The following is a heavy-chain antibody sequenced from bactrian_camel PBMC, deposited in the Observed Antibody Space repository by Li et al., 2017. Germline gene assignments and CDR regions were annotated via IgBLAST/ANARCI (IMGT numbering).Heavy chain of an antibody. D-gene: IGHD4*01. CDR3: VRGWDDDTWSLKY. V-gene: IGHV3S40*01. J-gene: IGHJ4*01. CDR1: GFTFRNYD. Sequence: DVQLVESGGGLVHPGGSLRLSCAASGFTFRNYDMAWVRQAPGKGLEWVSAINGGGGATYYADSVKGQFTISRDNAKNTVYLQMNSLKPEDTAVYYCVRGWDDDTWSLKYWGQGTQVTVS. CDR2: INGGGGAT.